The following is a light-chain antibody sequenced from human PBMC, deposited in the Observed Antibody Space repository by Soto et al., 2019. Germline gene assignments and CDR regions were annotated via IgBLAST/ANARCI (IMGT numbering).Light chain of an antibody. CDR1: QSISTY. J-gene: IGKJ3*01. CDR2: DAS. CDR3: QERANWRRFS. V-gene: IGKV3-11*01. Sequence: VLTQSPATLSLSPGERATLSCRASQSISTYVGWYQQRPGQAPRLLIYDASIKATGIPDRFSGSGSGTDFTLTISSLQPEEFATYYCQERANWRRFSFGPGTKVDIK.